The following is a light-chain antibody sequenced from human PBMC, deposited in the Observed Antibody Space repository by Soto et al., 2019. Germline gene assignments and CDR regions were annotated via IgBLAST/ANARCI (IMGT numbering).Light chain of an antibody. CDR2: RAS. CDR3: MQGKYWPPIT. Sequence: DFVMTQSPLSLPVTLGQPASISCRSSQILVYSDGNSYLSWFQQRPGQSPRRLIYRASNRDSGVPDRFSGSGSGTDFTLKISRVEVEDVGVYYCMQGKYWPPITFGQGTRLEIK. V-gene: IGKV2-30*01. J-gene: IGKJ5*01. CDR1: QILVYSDGNSY.